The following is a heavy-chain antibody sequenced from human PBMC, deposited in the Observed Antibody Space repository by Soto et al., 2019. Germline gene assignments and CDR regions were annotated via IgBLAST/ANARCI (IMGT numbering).Heavy chain of an antibody. CDR3: ARKSTSHAYDTFDS. J-gene: IGHJ4*02. V-gene: IGHV3-53*01. CDR2: IYSGGST. Sequence: GGSLRLSCAASGFTVSSNYMSWVRQAPGKGLEWVSVIYSGGSTYYADSVKGRFTISRDNSKNTLYLQMNSLRAEDTAVYYCARKSTSHAYDTFDSWGRGILVTV. D-gene: IGHD3-9*01. CDR1: GFTVSSNY.